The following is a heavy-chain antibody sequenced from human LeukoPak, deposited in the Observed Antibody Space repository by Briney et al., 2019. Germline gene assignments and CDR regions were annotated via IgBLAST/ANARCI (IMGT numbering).Heavy chain of an antibody. CDR2: ISGSGGST. J-gene: IGHJ4*02. V-gene: IGHV3-23*01. Sequence: GGSLRLSCAASGFTFSSYAMSWVRQAPGKGLEWVSAISGSGGSTYYADSVKGRFTISRDNSKNTLYLQMNNLRAEDTAVYYCAKDPNIVGATYFDYWGQGTLVTVSS. CDR3: AKDPNIVGATYFDY. D-gene: IGHD1-26*01. CDR1: GFTFSSYA.